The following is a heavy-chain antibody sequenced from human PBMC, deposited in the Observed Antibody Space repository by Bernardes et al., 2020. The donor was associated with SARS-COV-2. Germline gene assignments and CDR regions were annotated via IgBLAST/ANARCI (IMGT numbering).Heavy chain of an antibody. Sequence: SLRLSCAASGFTVSSHYMSWVRQAPGKGLEWVSVIYSVGHTYYADSVKGRFTISRDNSKNTLYLQMNSLRAEDTAVYYCARDYPDPADWGQGTLVTVSS. J-gene: IGHJ4*02. CDR2: IYSVGHT. V-gene: IGHV3-66*01. D-gene: IGHD6-13*01. CDR3: ARDYPDPAD. CDR1: GFTVSSHY.